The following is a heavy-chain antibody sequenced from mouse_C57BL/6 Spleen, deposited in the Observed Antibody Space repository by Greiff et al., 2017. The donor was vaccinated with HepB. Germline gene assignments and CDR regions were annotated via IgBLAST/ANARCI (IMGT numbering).Heavy chain of an antibody. J-gene: IGHJ2*01. CDR2: IYPGDGDT. Sequence: QVQLQQSGPELVKPGASVKISCKASGYAFSSSRMNWVKQRPGKGLEWIGRIYPGDGDTNYNGKFKGKATLTADKSSSTAYMQLSSLTSEDSAVYFCARGNYYGTDYWGQGTTLTVSS. V-gene: IGHV1-82*01. CDR3: ARGNYYGTDY. D-gene: IGHD1-1*01. CDR1: GYAFSSSR.